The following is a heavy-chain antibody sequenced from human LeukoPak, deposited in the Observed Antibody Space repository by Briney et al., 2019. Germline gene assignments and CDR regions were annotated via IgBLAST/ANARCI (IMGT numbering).Heavy chain of an antibody. Sequence: SVKVSCKASGFTFTSSAMQWVRQARGQRLEGVGWIVVCSGNTNYAQKFQERVTITRDVSTSTAYMELSSLRSEDTAVYYCAAEGGGYCSSTSCQRGAFDIWGQGTMVTVSS. J-gene: IGHJ3*02. CDR3: AAEGGGYCSSTSCQRGAFDI. CDR2: IVVCSGNT. CDR1: GFTFTSSA. D-gene: IGHD2-2*01. V-gene: IGHV1-58*02.